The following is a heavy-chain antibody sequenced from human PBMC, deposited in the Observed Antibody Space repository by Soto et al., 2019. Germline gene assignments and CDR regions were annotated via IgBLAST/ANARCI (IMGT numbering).Heavy chain of an antibody. D-gene: IGHD4-17*01. Sequence: GASVKVSCKASGGTFSSYAISWVRQAPGQGLEWMGGIIPIFGTANYAQKFQGRVTITADGSTSTAYMELSSLRSEDTAVYYCARASRYGDYVNYYYYGMDVWGQGTTVTVSS. V-gene: IGHV1-69*13. J-gene: IGHJ6*02. CDR2: IIPIFGTA. CDR3: ARASRYGDYVNYYYYGMDV. CDR1: GGTFSSYA.